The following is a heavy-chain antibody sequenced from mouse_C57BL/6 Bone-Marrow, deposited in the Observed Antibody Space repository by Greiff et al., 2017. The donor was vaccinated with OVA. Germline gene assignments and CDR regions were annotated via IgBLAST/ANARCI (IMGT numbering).Heavy chain of an antibody. CDR2: ISYDGSN. J-gene: IGHJ3*01. Sequence: DVKLQESGPGLVKPSQSLSLTCSVTGYSITSGYYWNWIRQFPGNKLEWMGYISYDGSNNYNPSLKNRITITRDTSKNQFFLKLNSVTTEDTATYYCASLYGGYIWFAYWGQGTLVTVSA. CDR3: ASLYGGYIWFAY. CDR1: GYSITSGYY. V-gene: IGHV3-6*01. D-gene: IGHD2-3*01.